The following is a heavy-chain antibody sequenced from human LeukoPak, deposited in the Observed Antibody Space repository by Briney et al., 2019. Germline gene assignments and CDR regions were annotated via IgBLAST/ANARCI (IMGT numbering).Heavy chain of an antibody. CDR2: IHSGGRT. Sequence: GGSLRLSCAASGFSVSNSYLSWVRQPPGKGLEWVSVIHSGGRTKYADSVRDRFTISRDTAKNTVYLQMNSLRVDDTAAYYCARPGSASGYWVHWGQGTLVTVSS. CDR1: GFSVSNSY. CDR3: ARPGSASGYWVH. J-gene: IGHJ4*02. V-gene: IGHV3-66*01. D-gene: IGHD3-3*01.